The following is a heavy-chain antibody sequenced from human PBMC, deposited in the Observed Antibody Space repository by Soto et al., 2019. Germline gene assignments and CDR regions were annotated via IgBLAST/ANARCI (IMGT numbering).Heavy chain of an antibody. CDR3: AKDRGALRWSEEHYYFDY. CDR1: GFTFSSYG. V-gene: IGHV3-30*18. Sequence: GGSLRLSCAASGFTFSSYGMHWVRQAPGKGLECVAVILYDGTKKYYADSMKGRFTISRDNSKNTLYLQMNSLRAEDTAVYYCAKDRGALRWSEEHYYFDYWGQGTLVTVSS. D-gene: IGHD4-17*01. J-gene: IGHJ4*02. CDR2: ILYDGTKK.